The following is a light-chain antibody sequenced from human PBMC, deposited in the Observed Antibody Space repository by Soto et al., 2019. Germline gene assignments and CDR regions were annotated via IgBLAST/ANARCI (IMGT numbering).Light chain of an antibody. CDR3: QKYGGPPYT. J-gene: IGKJ2*01. CDR2: GAS. Sequence: EIVLTQSPGTLALSPGDRATLSCRASQSVGASYLAWYQQKLGQAPRLLTFGASNRATGVAARFIGSGSGTDFTLTITRLEPEDFAVYFCQKYGGPPYTFGQGTKLEIK. V-gene: IGKV3-20*01. CDR1: QSVGASY.